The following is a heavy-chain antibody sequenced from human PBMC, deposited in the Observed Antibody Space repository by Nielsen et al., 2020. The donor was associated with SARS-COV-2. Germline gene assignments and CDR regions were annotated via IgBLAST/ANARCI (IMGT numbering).Heavy chain of an antibody. D-gene: IGHD6-13*01. CDR2: IIPIFGTA. CDR3: ARDLSYSSSWYSNNWFDP. J-gene: IGHJ5*02. V-gene: IGHV1-69*13. CDR1: GGTFSSYA. Sequence: SVKVSCKASGGTFSSYAISWVRQAPGQGLEWMGGIIPIFGTANYAQKFQGRVTITADESTSTAYMELSSLRSEDTAVYYCARDLSYSSSWYSNNWFDPWGQGTLVTVSS.